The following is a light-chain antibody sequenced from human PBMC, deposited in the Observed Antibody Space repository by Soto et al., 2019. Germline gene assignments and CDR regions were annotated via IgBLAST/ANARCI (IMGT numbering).Light chain of an antibody. Sequence: EIVMTQSPATLSVSPGERATLSCRSSQSVSNNLAWYQQKPGQAPRLLIYHASTGATGIPARFIGSGSGTELIFTFISVLSEDFAVYYCHQYNDWRLTFGGGTKVEIK. V-gene: IGKV3-15*01. J-gene: IGKJ4*02. CDR1: QSVSNN. CDR3: HQYNDWRLT. CDR2: HAS.